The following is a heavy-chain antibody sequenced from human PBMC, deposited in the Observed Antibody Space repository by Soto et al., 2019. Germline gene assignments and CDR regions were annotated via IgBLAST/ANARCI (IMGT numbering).Heavy chain of an antibody. V-gene: IGHV1-18*04. D-gene: IGHD1-26*01. CDR2: GHFHNGKT. CDR3: ARDKWRPKTGVPPLHYYGLDV. Sequence: QGLLVQSEAQVKKPGASVRVSCKATDYSFISNGISWGRKAPAQGLDSLGWGHFHNGKTEYTQNIQGRLTMTADTSTTTTCLEPRCLRSDGTSVYYRARDKWRPKTGVPPLHYYGLDVWGHGHTVNVS. CDR1: DYSFISNG. J-gene: IGHJ6*02.